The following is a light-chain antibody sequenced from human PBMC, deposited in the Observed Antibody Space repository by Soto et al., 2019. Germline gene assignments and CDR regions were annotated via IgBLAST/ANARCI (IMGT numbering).Light chain of an antibody. CDR2: DAS. J-gene: IGKJ4*01. Sequence: EIVMTQSPATLSVSPGVRATLSCRASQSVSSNLAWYQQKPGQAPSLLIYDASTRATGIPARFSGSGSGTEFTLTISRLQSEDFAVYYCQQYNNWPLLTFGGGTKVEIK. V-gene: IGKV3D-15*01. CDR1: QSVSSN. CDR3: QQYNNWPLLT.